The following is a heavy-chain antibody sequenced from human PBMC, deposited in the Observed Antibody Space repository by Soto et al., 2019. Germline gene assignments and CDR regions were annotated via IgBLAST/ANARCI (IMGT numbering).Heavy chain of an antibody. J-gene: IGHJ4*02. CDR1: GFTFSSYG. Sequence: GESLKISCAASGFTFSSYGMHWVRQAPGKGLEWVAVIWYDGSNKYYADSVKGRFTISRDNSKNTLYLQMNSLRAEDTAVYYCARDVTVATPSYFDYWGQGTLVTVSS. D-gene: IGHD4-17*01. CDR2: IWYDGSNK. CDR3: ARDVTVATPSYFDY. V-gene: IGHV3-33*01.